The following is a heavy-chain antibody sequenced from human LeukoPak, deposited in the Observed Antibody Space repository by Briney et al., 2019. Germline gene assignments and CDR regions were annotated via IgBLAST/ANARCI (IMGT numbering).Heavy chain of an antibody. D-gene: IGHD5-18*01. Sequence: SETLSLTCAVYGGSFSGYYWSWIRQPPGKGLEWIGEINHSGSTNYNPSLKSRVTISVDTSKNQFSLKLSSVTAADTAVYYCARGGGYSYGPPVDYWGQGTLVTVSS. V-gene: IGHV4-34*01. CDR3: ARGGGYSYGPPVDY. CDR1: GGSFSGYY. CDR2: INHSGST. J-gene: IGHJ4*02.